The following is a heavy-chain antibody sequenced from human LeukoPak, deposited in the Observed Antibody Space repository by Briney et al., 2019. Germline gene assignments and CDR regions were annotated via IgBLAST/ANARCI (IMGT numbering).Heavy chain of an antibody. Sequence: TGGSLRLSCAASGFTFCSYEMNWVRHGPGKGREWGSHISSSGRTKYYADSLRGRFTSSRDNTKNSLYLQMNSLRAEETAVYYGAIDYGDYVRGFDYCGQGTLVTVSS. CDR3: AIDYGDYVRGFDY. V-gene: IGHV3-48*03. J-gene: IGHJ4*02. CDR2: ISSSGRTK. D-gene: IGHD4-17*01. CDR1: GFTFCSYE.